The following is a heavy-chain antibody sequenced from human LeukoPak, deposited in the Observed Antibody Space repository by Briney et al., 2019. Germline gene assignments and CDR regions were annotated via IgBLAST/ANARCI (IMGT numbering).Heavy chain of an antibody. CDR3: ARAHYYGSGSYLSYYYYYYMDV. CDR1: GGSISSYY. CDR2: IHYTGST. J-gene: IGHJ6*03. D-gene: IGHD3-10*01. V-gene: IGHV4-59*01. Sequence: KASETLSLTCTVSGGSISSYYWSWIRQSPGKGLECIGYIHYTGSTNYNPSLKSRVTISVDTSKNQFSLKLSSVTAADTAVYYCARAHYYGSGSYLSYYYYYYMDVWGKGTTVTISS.